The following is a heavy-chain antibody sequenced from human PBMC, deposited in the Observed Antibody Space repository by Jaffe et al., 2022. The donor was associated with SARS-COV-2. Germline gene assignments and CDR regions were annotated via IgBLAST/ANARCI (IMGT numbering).Heavy chain of an antibody. CDR3: ARPYGSGWYGAFDI. CDR2: IYYGGST. D-gene: IGHD6-19*01. CDR1: GGSISGYY. V-gene: IGHV4-59*01. J-gene: IGHJ3*02. Sequence: QVQLQESGPGLVKPSETLSLTYTVSGGSISGYYWSWIRQPPGKGLEWLGYIYYGGSTKYNPSLKSRVTISVDTSKNQLSLKLSSVTAADTAVYYCARPYGSGWYGAFDIWGQGAIVTVSS.